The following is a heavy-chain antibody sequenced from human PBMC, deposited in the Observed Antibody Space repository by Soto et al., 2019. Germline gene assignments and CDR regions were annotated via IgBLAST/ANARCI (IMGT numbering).Heavy chain of an antibody. J-gene: IGHJ6*02. V-gene: IGHV3-13*01. CDR1: GFTFSNYD. CDR3: ARELHGGSYGMDV. CDR2: ITTAGDT. Sequence: EVQLVESGGGLVQPGGSLRLSCAASGFTFSNYDMHWVRQVPGKGLEWVSGITTAGDTYYPGSVKGRFTISREKAKNSLYLQMNSLRAGDTAVYYCARELHGGSYGMDVWGQGTTVTVSS.